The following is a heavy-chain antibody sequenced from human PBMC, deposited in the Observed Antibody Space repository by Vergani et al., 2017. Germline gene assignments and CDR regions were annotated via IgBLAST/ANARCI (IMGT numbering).Heavy chain of an antibody. J-gene: IGHJ4*01. CDR1: GFTFSSYG. V-gene: IGHV3-23*01. D-gene: IGHD2/OR15-2a*01. CDR2: ISGSGGRA. Sequence: ELQLMESGGGVVQPGGSLRLSCAASGFTFSSYGMYWVRQAPGKGLEWVSVISGSGGRAKYADSVKGRFTVSRDNSKNTVFLQMHSLRAEDTAIYYCVKEKIDLGSYFFDSWGHGILVTVSS. CDR3: VKEKIDLGSYFFDS.